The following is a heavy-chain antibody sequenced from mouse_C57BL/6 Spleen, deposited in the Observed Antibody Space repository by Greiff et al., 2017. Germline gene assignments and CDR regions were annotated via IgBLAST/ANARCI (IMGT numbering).Heavy chain of an antibody. CDR3: AREAGSRFAY. J-gene: IGHJ3*01. Sequence: DVQLQESGPGLVKPSQSLSLTCSVTGYSITSGYYWNWIRQFPGNKLEWMGYISYDGSNNYNPSLKNRISITRDTSKNQFFLKLNSVTTEDTATYYCAREAGSRFAYWGQGTLVTVSA. CDR2: ISYDGSN. D-gene: IGHD1-1*01. V-gene: IGHV3-6*01. CDR1: GYSITSGYY.